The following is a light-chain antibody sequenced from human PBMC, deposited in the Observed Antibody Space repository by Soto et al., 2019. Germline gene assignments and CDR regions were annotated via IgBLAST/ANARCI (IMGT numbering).Light chain of an antibody. CDR3: SSYTTIKTVV. V-gene: IGLV2-14*01. Sequence: QSALTQPPSASGSPGQSVTISCIGTSSDVGAYNYVSWYQQHPGKVPKLIIFEVSNRPSGISDRFSGFKSANTAYLTISGVQPEDEADYHCSSYTTIKTVVFGGGTKLTVL. CDR1: SSDVGAYNY. CDR2: EVS. J-gene: IGLJ2*01.